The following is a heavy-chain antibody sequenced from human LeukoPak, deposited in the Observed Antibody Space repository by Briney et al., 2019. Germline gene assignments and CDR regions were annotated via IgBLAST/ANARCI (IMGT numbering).Heavy chain of an antibody. CDR3: ARVVPAATGGY. V-gene: IGHV1-2*02. CDR2: INPNSGGT. D-gene: IGHD2-2*01. CDR1: GYTFSGCY. J-gene: IGHJ4*02. Sequence: ASVKVSCKSSGYTFSGCYMHWVRQAPGQGFEWMGWINPNSGGTNYAQKFQGRVTMTRDTSISTAYMELSRLRSDDTAVYYCARVVPAATGGYWAQGTLVTVSS.